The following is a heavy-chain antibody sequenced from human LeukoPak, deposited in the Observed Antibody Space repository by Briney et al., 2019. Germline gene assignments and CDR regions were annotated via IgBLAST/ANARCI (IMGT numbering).Heavy chain of an antibody. CDR3: ARVGRRNYYYMDV. CDR2: IYYSGST. V-gene: IGHV4-61*05. J-gene: IGHJ6*03. CDR1: GGSISSSSYY. Sequence: SETLSLTCTVSGGSISSSSYYWGWIRQPPGKGLEWIGYIYYSGSTNYNPSLKSRVTISVDTSKNQFSLKLSSVTAADTAVYYCARVGRRNYYYMDVWGKGTTVTISS.